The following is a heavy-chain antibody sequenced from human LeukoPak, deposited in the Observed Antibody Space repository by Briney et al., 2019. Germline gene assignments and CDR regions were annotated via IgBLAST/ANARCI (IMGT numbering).Heavy chain of an antibody. J-gene: IGHJ4*02. CDR2: IYYSGSI. Sequence: PSETLSLTCTVSGGSISSGGYYWGWIRQPPGKGLEWIGNIYYSGSIYDNPSLKSRVTISVDTSQNQFSLKLSSVTAADTAVFYCARTVAGKLVFGYWGQGTLVTVSS. V-gene: IGHV4-39*07. D-gene: IGHD6-19*01. CDR1: GGSISSGGYY. CDR3: ARTVAGKLVFGY.